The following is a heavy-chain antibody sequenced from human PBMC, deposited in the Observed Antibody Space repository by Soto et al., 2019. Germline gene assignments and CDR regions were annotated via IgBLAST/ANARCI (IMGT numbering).Heavy chain of an antibody. D-gene: IGHD3-16*02. CDR2: IKSKTDGGTT. J-gene: IGHJ4*02. V-gene: IGHV3-15*01. Sequence: LSLTCAASGFTFSNAWMSWVRQAPGKGLEWVGRIKSKTDGGTTDYAAPVKGRFTISRDDSKNTLYLQMNSLKTEDTAVYYCTTDRAAGITFGGVIVRFDYWGQGTLVTVSS. CDR3: TTDRAAGITFGGVIVRFDY. CDR1: GFTFSNAW.